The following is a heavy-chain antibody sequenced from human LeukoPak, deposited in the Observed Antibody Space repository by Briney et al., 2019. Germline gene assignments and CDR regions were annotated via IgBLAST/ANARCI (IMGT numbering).Heavy chain of an antibody. CDR3: ARDVKSSAEYYFDY. CDR1: GFTFSTYA. J-gene: IGHJ4*02. Sequence: GGSLRLSCEASGFTFSTYAMHWVRQAPGKGLEWVAVISIDGSDKHHADSVKGRFAISRDNSKNTLYLQMNSLRAEDTAVYFCARDVKSSAEYYFDYWGQGTLVTVSS. D-gene: IGHD6-13*01. CDR2: ISIDGSDK. V-gene: IGHV3-30*09.